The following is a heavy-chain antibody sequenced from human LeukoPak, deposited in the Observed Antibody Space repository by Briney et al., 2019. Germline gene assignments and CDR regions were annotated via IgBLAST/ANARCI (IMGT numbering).Heavy chain of an antibody. Sequence: GGSLRLSCAASGFTFSSYWMHWVRQAPGKGLVWVSRINSDGSTTNYADYVKGRFAISRDNAKNTLYLQMNSLRAEDTAVYYCARRSSGSPPYYFDYWGQGTLVTVSS. J-gene: IGHJ4*02. D-gene: IGHD1-26*01. V-gene: IGHV3-74*01. CDR3: ARRSSGSPPYYFDY. CDR1: GFTFSSYW. CDR2: INSDGSTT.